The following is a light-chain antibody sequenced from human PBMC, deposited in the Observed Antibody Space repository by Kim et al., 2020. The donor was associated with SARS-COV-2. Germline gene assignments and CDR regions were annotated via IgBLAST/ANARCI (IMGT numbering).Light chain of an antibody. CDR2: GTS. J-gene: IGKJ4*01. CDR3: QQYNSLPLT. V-gene: IGKV1-33*01. Sequence: GDRVHITCQASSDITSYFKWSQEKPGKPPNSLIHGTSSLKAGVPSRFSGSGSGTNFTFTISSLQPEDIATYYCQQYNSLPLTFGGGTKVDIK. CDR1: SDITSY.